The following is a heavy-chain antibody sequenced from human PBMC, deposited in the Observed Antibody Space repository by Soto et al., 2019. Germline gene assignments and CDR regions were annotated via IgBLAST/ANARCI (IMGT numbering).Heavy chain of an antibody. CDR1: GGTFSSYA. V-gene: IGHV1-69*13. J-gene: IGHJ6*02. CDR2: IIPIFGTA. D-gene: IGHD3-22*01. Sequence: ASVKVSCKASGGTFSSYAISWVRQAPGQGLEWMGGIIPIFGTANYAQKFQGRVTITADESTSTAYMELSSLRSEDTAVYYCARVRYYDSSAFGVASQGYYYGMDVWGQGTTVTVSS. CDR3: ARVRYYDSSAFGVASQGYYYGMDV.